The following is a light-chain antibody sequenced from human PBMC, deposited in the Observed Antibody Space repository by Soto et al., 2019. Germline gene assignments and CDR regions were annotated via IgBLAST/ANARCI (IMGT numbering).Light chain of an antibody. CDR3: QQFDNLPLT. CDR1: QDISNY. V-gene: IGKV1-33*01. CDR2: DAS. Sequence: DIQMTQSPSSLSASVGDRVTITCQASQDISNYLNWYQQKPGKAPKILIHDASVLDAGVPSRFTRGGSWTHFTPTISSLQADEVATYYWQQFDNLPLTFGGGTKV. J-gene: IGKJ4*01.